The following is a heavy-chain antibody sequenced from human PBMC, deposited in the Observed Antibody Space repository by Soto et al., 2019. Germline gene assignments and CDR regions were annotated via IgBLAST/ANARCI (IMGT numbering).Heavy chain of an antibody. V-gene: IGHV4-59*02. D-gene: IGHD6-19*01. CDR3: ARALGSGWYFYYFDY. CDR2: IYYSGST. CDR1: GDSVSSYY. Sequence: SGTLSLTCPFSGDSVSSYYWSWIRQPPGKGLEWIGYIYYSGSTNYNPSLKSRVTISVDTSKNQFSLKLSSVTAADTAVYYCARALGSGWYFYYFDYWGQGTLVTVSS. J-gene: IGHJ4*02.